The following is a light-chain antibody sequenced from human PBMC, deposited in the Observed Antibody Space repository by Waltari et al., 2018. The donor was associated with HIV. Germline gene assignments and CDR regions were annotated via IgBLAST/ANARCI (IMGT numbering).Light chain of an antibody. J-gene: IGLJ3*02. Sequence: SYELTQPPSVSVSPGQTARITCSGDALPKQYAYWYQQKPGQATVLVIYKASERTSGIPWRVSVSSSGTTVTLTFSGVQAEDEADYYFQSSDSSSTYRVFGGGTKLTVL. V-gene: IGLV3-25*03. CDR1: ALPKQY. CDR3: QSSDSSSTYRV. CDR2: KAS.